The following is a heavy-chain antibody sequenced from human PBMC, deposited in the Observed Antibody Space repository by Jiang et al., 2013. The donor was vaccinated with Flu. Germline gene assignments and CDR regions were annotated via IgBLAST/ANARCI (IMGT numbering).Heavy chain of an antibody. CDR1: IHFSSYS. CDR3: ARPKCLYCSSTSRPFDY. V-gene: IGHV3-21*01. J-gene: IGHJ4*02. CDR2: ISSSSSYI. Sequence: VKPGGSRETXLCSLWIHFSSYSMNWVRQAPGKGLEWVSSISSSSSYIYYADSVKGRFTISRDNAKNSLYLQMNSLRAEDTAVYYCARPKCLYCSSTSRPFDYWGQGTLVTVSS. D-gene: IGHD2-2*01.